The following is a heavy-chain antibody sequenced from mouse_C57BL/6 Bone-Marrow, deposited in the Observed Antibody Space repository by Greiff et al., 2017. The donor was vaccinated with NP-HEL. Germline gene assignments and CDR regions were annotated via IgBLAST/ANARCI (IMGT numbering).Heavy chain of an antibody. CDR1: GYTFTSYW. D-gene: IGHD1-1*01. J-gene: IGHJ1*03. CDR3: ARSRYYYGSLYWYFDV. V-gene: IGHV1-61*01. Sequence: VQLQQPGAELVRPGSSVKLSCKASGYTFTSYWMDWVKQRPGQGLEWIGNIYPSDSETHYNQKFKDKATLTVDKSSSTAYMQLSSLTSEDSAVYYCARSRYYYGSLYWYFDVWGTGTTVTVSS. CDR2: IYPSDSET.